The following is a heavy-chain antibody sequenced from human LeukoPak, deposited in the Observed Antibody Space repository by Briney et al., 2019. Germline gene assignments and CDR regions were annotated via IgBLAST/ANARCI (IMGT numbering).Heavy chain of an antibody. CDR1: GFTFSSYW. Sequence: GGSLRLSCAASGFTFSSYWMSWVRQAPGKGLEWVANIKQDGSEKYYLDSVNGRFTISRDNAKNSLYLQMNRLRAENTAVYYCARGTTTVTNWGQGTLVTVSS. D-gene: IGHD4-17*01. V-gene: IGHV3-7*01. CDR3: ARGTTTVTN. CDR2: IKQDGSEK. J-gene: IGHJ4*02.